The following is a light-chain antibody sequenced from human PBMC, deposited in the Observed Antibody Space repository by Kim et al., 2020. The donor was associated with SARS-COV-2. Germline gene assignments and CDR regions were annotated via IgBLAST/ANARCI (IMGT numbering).Light chain of an antibody. CDR3: QSYDSSLSGSGV. V-gene: IGLV1-40*01. CDR2: GNS. Sequence: VTISCTGRSSNNGAGYDVHWYQQLPGTAPKLLIYGNSNRPSGVPDRFSGSKSGTSASLAITGLQAEDEADYYCQSYDSSLSGSGVFGTGTKVTVL. CDR1: SSNNGAGYD. J-gene: IGLJ1*01.